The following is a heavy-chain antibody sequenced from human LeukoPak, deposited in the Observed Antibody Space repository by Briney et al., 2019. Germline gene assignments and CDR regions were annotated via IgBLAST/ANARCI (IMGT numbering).Heavy chain of an antibody. CDR2: INTDGSTI. V-gene: IGHV3-74*01. D-gene: IGHD1-1*01. Sequence: GGSRRLSCAASGFTFSRYWMHWVRQAPGKGLVWVSRINTDGSTITYADSVKGRFTISRDNAKNTLYLQMNSLRAEDTAVYYCARDLKWKDGYWGQGTLVTVSS. CDR1: GFTFSRYW. J-gene: IGHJ4*02. CDR3: ARDLKWKDGY.